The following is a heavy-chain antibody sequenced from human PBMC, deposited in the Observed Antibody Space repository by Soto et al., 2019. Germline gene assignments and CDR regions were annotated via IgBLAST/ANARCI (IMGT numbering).Heavy chain of an antibody. CDR1: GGSIGGYY. D-gene: IGHD2-15*01. CDR3: ARQCRGVTCHWFVP. J-gene: IGHJ5*02. CDR2: IYNIGST. Sequence: SETLSLTCTVSGGSIGGYYGSWLRQPPGKGLEWIGYIYNIGSTNYNPSLRSRVTMSIDTSQEQFSLTLTSVTAADTAVYYCARQCRGVTCHWFVPWGQGTLVTVSS. V-gene: IGHV4-59*08.